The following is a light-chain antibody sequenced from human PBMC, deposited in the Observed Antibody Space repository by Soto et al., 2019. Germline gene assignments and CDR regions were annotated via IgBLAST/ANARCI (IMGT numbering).Light chain of an antibody. CDR1: QSVSSN. V-gene: IGKV3D-15*01. CDR3: QQYNNWPRT. J-gene: IGKJ1*01. CDR2: GAS. Sequence: EIVMTQSPATLSVSPGERATLSCRAGQSVSSNLAWYQQKPVQATRLLIYGASTRATGIPARFSGSGSGTEFTLTISSLQSEDFAVYYCQQYNNWPRTFGQGTKVDIK.